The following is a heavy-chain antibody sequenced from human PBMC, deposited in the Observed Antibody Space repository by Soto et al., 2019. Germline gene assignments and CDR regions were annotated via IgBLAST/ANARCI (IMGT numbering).Heavy chain of an antibody. CDR1: VYMF. CDR2: ISAYSGKT. CDR3: AVDSSGSTADYYYYYGLDV. J-gene: IGHJ6*02. Sequence: QVQLMQSGAEVKKPGASVKVSCKTSVYMFISWVRQAPGQGAEWMGWISAYSGKTQYSQNFQDRFTMTTDTSTNTAYMELRSLRSEDTAIYYCAVDSSGSTADYYYYYGLDVWGQGTTVTVSS. D-gene: IGHD3-22*01. V-gene: IGHV1-18*01.